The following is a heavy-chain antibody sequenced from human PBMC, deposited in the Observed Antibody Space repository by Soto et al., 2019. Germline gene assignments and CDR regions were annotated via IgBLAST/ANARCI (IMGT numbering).Heavy chain of an antibody. V-gene: IGHV3-30-3*01. D-gene: IGHD2-8*01. CDR1: GFTFSSYA. CDR2: ISYDGSNK. J-gene: IGHJ4*02. CDR3: ARDRGCTNGVCYWYFDY. Sequence: QVQLVESGGGVVQPGRSLRLSCAASGFTFSSYAMHWVRQAPGKGLEWVAVISYDGSNKYYADSVKGRFTISRDNSKNTLYLQMNRRRADDTAVYHCARDRGCTNGVCYWYFDYWGQGTLVTVSS.